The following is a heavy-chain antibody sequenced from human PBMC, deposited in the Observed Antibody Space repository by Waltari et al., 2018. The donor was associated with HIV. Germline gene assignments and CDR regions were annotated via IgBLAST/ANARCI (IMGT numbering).Heavy chain of an antibody. D-gene: IGHD3-9*01. CDR3: ARAFRERGYDILTSYYGMDV. CDR2: IIPIFGTA. V-gene: IGHV1-69*01. Sequence: QVQLVQSGAEVKKPGSSVKVSCKAYGGTFSSYAISWVRPAPGQGLEWMGGIIPIFGTANYAQKFQGRVTITADESTSTAYMELSSLRSEDTAVYYCARAFRERGYDILTSYYGMDVWGQGTTVTVSS. J-gene: IGHJ6*02. CDR1: GGTFSSYA.